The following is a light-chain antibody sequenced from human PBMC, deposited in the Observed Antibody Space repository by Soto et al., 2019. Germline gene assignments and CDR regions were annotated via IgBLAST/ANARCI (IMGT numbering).Light chain of an antibody. Sequence: ELVMTQSPATLSVSRGEGATLSCRASQSVSSNLAWYQQKPGQAPRLLIYGASTRATGIPARFSGSGSGTEFTLTISSLQSADFAVYNCQQYNYWPSFGQGTNVEIK. J-gene: IGKJ2*01. CDR1: QSVSSN. CDR3: QQYNYWPS. V-gene: IGKV3-15*01. CDR2: GAS.